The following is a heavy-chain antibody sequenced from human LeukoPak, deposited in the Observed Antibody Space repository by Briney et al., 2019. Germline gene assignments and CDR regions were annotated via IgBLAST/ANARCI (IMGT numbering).Heavy chain of an antibody. CDR3: ATPIRKSGDAFDI. D-gene: IGHD5-24*01. J-gene: IGHJ3*02. V-gene: IGHV3-21*01. CDR1: GFTFSSYS. CDR2: ISSSSSYI. Sequence: GGSLRLSCAASGFTFSSYSMNWVRQAPGKGLEWVSSISSSSSYIYYADSVKGRFTISRDNAKNSLYLQMNSLRAEDTAVYYCATPIRKSGDAFDIWGQGTMVTVSS.